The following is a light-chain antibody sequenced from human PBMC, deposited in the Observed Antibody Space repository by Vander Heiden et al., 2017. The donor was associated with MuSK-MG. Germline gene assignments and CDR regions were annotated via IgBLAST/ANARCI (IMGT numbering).Light chain of an antibody. CDR3: QQDNSYRT. V-gene: IGKV1-5*01. CDR1: QSISSW. Sequence: DIQMTQSPSTLSASVGDRVTITCRASQSISSWLAWYQQKPGKAPKLLIYDASSLESGVPSRFSGSGSGTEFTLTISSLQPDDFATYYCQQDNSYRTFGPGTKVEIK. CDR2: DAS. J-gene: IGKJ1*01.